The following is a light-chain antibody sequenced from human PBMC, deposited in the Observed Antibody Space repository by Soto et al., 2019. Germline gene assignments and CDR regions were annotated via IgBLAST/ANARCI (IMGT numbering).Light chain of an antibody. CDR2: ECT. Sequence: QAALAQPPSASGPPGQSVTISCTGTSSDVGRYNYVSWYQQHPGKAPKPILYECTNRPSGVPDRFSGSKSGNTASLTVSGLQAEDEGDYYCNSYAGSNTYVFGTGTKVTVL. CDR1: SSDVGRYNY. J-gene: IGLJ1*01. V-gene: IGLV2-8*01. CDR3: NSYAGSNTYV.